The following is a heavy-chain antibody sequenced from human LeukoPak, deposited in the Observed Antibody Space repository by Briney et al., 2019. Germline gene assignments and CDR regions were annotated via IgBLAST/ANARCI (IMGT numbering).Heavy chain of an antibody. CDR1: GLTGSHNY. Sequence: GGSLRLSCAASGLTGSHNYVTWVRQAPGKGLEWVSVIYSGGTTYYADSVKGRFTISRDNSKNTLYLQMNSLRAEDTAVYYCAKTGGPWDWGQGTLVIVSS. V-gene: IGHV3-53*01. CDR2: IYSGGTT. J-gene: IGHJ4*02. CDR3: AKTGGPWD. D-gene: IGHD3-10*01.